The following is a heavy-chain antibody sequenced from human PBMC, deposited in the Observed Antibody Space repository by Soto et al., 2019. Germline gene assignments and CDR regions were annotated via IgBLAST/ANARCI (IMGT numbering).Heavy chain of an antibody. CDR2: IIPMFKTS. Sequence: QVQLVQSGAEVKKPGSSVKVSCKASGGTFNTYGISWVRQAPGQGREWLGGIIPMFKTSKSAQKFQDRVNISADESTSTDYMELSSRQFEDTAVYYCAGSTGNKVMARFFFGMDVWGQGTTVSVSS. CDR1: GGTFNTYG. J-gene: IGHJ6*02. V-gene: IGHV1-69*19. D-gene: IGHD3-16*01. CDR3: AGSTGNKVMARFFFGMDV.